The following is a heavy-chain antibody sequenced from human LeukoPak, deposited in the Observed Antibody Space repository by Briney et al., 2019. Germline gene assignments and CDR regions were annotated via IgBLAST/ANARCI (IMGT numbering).Heavy chain of an antibody. CDR3: ARLYRRASYRGQPYAFEI. V-gene: IGHV4-39*07. J-gene: IGHJ3*02. D-gene: IGHD1-14*01. Sequence: PSETLSLIRTVSGGSISSSSYYWAWIRQPPGKGLEWIGSIHYSGSTYYNPSLQSRVTISIDTSKNQFSLKLSSVTAADTAVYYCARLYRRASYRGQPYAFEIWGQGTMVTVSS. CDR1: GGSISSSSYY. CDR2: IHYSGST.